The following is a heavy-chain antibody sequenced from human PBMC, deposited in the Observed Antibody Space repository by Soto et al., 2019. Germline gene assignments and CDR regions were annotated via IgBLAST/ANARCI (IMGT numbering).Heavy chain of an antibody. V-gene: IGHV4-59*01. CDR1: GGSLSTYY. CDR2: VYYSGGT. CDR3: ARDSHLYNGIDY. Sequence: SETLSLTCAVSGGSLSTYYWNWIRQPPGKGLEWIGYVYYSGGTNYNPSLESRVTISVDTSKNQFSLKLRSVTAADTAIYYCARDSHLYNGIDYWGQGILVTVSS. D-gene: IGHD1-1*01. J-gene: IGHJ4*02.